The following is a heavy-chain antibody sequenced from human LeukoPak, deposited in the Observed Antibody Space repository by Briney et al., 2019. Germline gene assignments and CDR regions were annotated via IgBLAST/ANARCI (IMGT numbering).Heavy chain of an antibody. J-gene: IGHJ4*02. CDR1: GGTFSSHA. D-gene: IGHD6-19*01. Sequence: SVKVSCKASGGTFSSHAISWVRQAPGQGLEWMGGIIPIFGTANYAQKFQGRVTITTDESTSTAYMELSSLRSEDTAVYYCATSPSSGWYPDYWGQGTLVTVSS. CDR3: ATSPSSGWYPDY. CDR2: IIPIFGTA. V-gene: IGHV1-69*05.